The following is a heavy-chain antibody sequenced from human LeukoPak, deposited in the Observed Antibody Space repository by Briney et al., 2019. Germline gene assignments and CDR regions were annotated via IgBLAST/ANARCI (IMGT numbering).Heavy chain of an antibody. CDR3: ARGGSSGWKDAFDI. V-gene: IGHV4-59*01. CDR1: GGSISSYY. J-gene: IGHJ3*02. Sequence: SETLSLTCTVSGGSISSYYWSWIRQPPGKGLEWIGYIYYSGSTNYNPSLKSRVTISVDTSKNQFSLKLSSVTAADTAAYYCARGGSSGWKDAFDIWGQGTMVIVSS. CDR2: IYYSGST. D-gene: IGHD6-19*01.